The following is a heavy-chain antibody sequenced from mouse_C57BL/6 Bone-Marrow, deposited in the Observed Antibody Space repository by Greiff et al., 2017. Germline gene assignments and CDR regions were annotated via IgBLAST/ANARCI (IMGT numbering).Heavy chain of an antibody. CDR2: ISSGGDYI. J-gene: IGHJ2*01. V-gene: IGHV5-9-1*02. Sequence: EVMLVESGEGLVKPGGSLKLSCAASGFTFSSDAMSWVRQTPEKRLEWVAYISSGGDYIYYADTVKGRFTISRDNARNTLYLQMSSLKSEDTAMXSCTRVITTVVADYWGQGTTRTVSS. CDR3: TRVITTVVADY. D-gene: IGHD1-1*01. CDR1: GFTFSSDA.